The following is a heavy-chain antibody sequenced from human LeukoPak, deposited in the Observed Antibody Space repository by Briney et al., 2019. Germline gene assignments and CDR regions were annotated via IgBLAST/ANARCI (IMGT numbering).Heavy chain of an antibody. CDR2: IYYSGST. D-gene: IGHD3/OR15-3a*01. CDR3: ARHDFGLHPSRGWFDP. J-gene: IGHJ5*02. V-gene: IGHV4-39*01. Sequence: GSLRLSCAASGFTFSSYSMNWIRPPPGKGLEWIGSIYYSGSTYYNPSLKSRVTISVDTSKNQFSLKLSSVTAADTAVYYCARHDFGLHPSRGWFDPWGQGTLVTVSS. CDR1: GFTFSSYS.